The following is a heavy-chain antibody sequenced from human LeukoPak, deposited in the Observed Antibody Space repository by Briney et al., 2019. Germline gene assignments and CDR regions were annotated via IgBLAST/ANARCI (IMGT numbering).Heavy chain of an antibody. CDR3: ARSPTAMAHFDY. D-gene: IGHD5-18*01. CDR1: GFTFSSYS. CDR2: ISSSSSYI. J-gene: IGHJ4*02. V-gene: IGHV3-21*01. Sequence: GGSLRLSCAASGFTFSSYSMNWVHQAPGKGLEWVSSISSSSSYIYYADSVKGRFTISRDNAKNSLYLQMNSLRAEDTAVYYCARSPTAMAHFDYWGQGTLVTVSS.